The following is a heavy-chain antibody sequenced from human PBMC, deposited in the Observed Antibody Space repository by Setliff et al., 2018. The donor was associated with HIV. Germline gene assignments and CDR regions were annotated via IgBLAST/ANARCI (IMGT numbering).Heavy chain of an antibody. J-gene: IGHJ4*02. CDR1: GYTFTGYY. Sequence: GASVKVSCKASGYTFTGYYMHWVRQAPGQGLEWMGIIKPSGGSTSYAQKFQGRVTMTRDTSTSTVYMELSSLRSEDTAVYYCARDPNRIAVAGTFDYWGQGTLVTVSS. CDR3: ARDPNRIAVAGTFDY. CDR2: IKPSGGST. D-gene: IGHD6-19*01. V-gene: IGHV1-46*01.